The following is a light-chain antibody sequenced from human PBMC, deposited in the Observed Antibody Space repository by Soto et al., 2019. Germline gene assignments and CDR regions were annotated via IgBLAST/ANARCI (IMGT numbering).Light chain of an antibody. CDR2: EGS. J-gene: IGLJ7*01. CDR3: CSYASGESAV. CDR1: SSDVGSYNL. V-gene: IGLV2-23*01. Sequence: QSALTQPASVSGSPGQSITISCTGTSSDVGSYNLVSWYQQHPGKAPKLMIFEGSKRPSGVSNRFSGSKSGNTASLTISGLQAEDEADYYCCSYASGESAVFCGGTQLTV.